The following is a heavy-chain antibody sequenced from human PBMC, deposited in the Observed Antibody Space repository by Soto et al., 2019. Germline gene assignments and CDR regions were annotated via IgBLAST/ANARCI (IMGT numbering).Heavy chain of an antibody. CDR2: INHSGST. D-gene: IGHD3-10*01. Sequence: SLSLTCAVYGGSFSGYYWSWIRQPPGKGLEWTGEINHSGSTNYNPSLKSRVTISVDTSKNQFSLKLSSVTAADTAVYYCARRGCQVVRGVIISSYYYGMDVWGQGTTVTVSS. V-gene: IGHV4-34*01. J-gene: IGHJ6*02. CDR3: ARRGCQVVRGVIISSYYYGMDV. CDR1: GGSFSGYY.